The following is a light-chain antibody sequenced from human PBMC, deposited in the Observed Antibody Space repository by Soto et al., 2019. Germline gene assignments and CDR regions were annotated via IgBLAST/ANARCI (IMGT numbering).Light chain of an antibody. Sequence: QSVLTQPASVSGSPGQSITISCTGTSSDVGSYNLVSWYQHHPGKAPKLMIYEVSERPSGVSNRFSGSKSGDTASLTISGLQAEDEADYYCFSYACRTTPYVFGTGTKVTVL. CDR1: SSDVGSYNL. CDR3: FSYACRTTPYV. J-gene: IGLJ1*01. CDR2: EVS. V-gene: IGLV2-23*02.